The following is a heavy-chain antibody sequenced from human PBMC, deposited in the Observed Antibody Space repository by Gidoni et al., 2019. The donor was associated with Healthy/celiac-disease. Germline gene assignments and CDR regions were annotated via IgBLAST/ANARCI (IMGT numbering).Heavy chain of an antibody. D-gene: IGHD3-10*01. V-gene: IGHV3-7*01. Sequence: EVQLVESGGGLVQPGGSLRLTCAASGVTFSSYWMGWVRQAPGKGLEWVANITQDGSEKYYVDSVKGRFTISRDNVKNSLYLQMNSLRAEDTAVYYCARLFGGDTIYYYYGMDAWGQGTTVTVSS. J-gene: IGHJ6*02. CDR2: ITQDGSEK. CDR3: ARLFGGDTIYYYYGMDA. CDR1: GVTFSSYW.